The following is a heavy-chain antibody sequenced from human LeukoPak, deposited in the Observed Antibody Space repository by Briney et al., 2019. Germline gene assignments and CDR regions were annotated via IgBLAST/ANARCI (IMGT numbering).Heavy chain of an antibody. CDR3: ARGRTRSFDY. CDR1: GFTVSPNY. CDR2: IYTGGST. Sequence: GGSLRLSCAASGFTVSPNYMSWVRQAPGKGLEWVSVIYTGGSTYYADSVKGRFTISRDNSKNTLYLQMNSLRADDTAVYYCARGRTRSFDYWGQGTLVTVSS. J-gene: IGHJ4*02. V-gene: IGHV3-53*01. D-gene: IGHD3/OR15-3a*01.